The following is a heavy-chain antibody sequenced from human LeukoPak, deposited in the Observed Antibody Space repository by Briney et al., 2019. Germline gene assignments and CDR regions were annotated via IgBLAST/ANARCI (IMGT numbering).Heavy chain of an antibody. D-gene: IGHD4-17*01. CDR3: AKKGCLRCPGELYFDY. J-gene: IGHJ4*02. CDR1: GGSIRSNY. V-gene: IGHV4-59*01. Sequence: SETLSLTCSVSGGSIRSNYYNWIRQPPGKGLEWIGYVYQTGSTTYNPSLKSRVTISIDTSKNQFSLKLSSVTTADTAVYYCAKKGCLRCPGELYFDYWGQGTLLTVSS. CDR2: VYQTGST.